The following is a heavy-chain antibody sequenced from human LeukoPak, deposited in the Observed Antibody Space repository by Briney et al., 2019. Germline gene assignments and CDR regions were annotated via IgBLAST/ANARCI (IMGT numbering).Heavy chain of an antibody. CDR3: TATSGYGDYVGFDY. V-gene: IGHV3-15*01. CDR2: IKSKTDGGTT. CDR1: GFTFSHAW. D-gene: IGHD4-17*01. J-gene: IGHJ4*02. Sequence: GGSLRLSCAASGFTFSHAWMSWVRQAPGKGLEWVCRIKSKTDGGTTDYAAPVKGRFTISRDDSRNTLYLQMNSLKTEDTAVYYCTATSGYGDYVGFDYWGQGTLVTVSS.